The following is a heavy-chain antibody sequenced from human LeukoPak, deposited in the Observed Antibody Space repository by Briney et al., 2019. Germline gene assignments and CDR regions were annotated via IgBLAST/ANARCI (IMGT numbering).Heavy chain of an antibody. D-gene: IGHD2-21*01. CDR3: ARALCIWGGDCHYFDY. V-gene: IGHV3-7*01. J-gene: IGHJ4*02. CDR2: IKEDGSEK. Sequence: SGGSLRLSCAASGFTFSTYWMTWVRQAPGKGLEWVANIKEDGSEKYYVGAVKGRFTISRDNAKNSLYLQMNSLRAEDTAVYYCARALCIWGGDCHYFDYWGQGTLVTVSS. CDR1: GFTFSTYW.